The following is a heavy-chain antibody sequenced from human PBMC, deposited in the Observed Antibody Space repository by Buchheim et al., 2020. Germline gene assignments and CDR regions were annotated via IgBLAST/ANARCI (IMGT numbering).Heavy chain of an antibody. CDR1: GYTFTGYY. V-gene: IGHV1-2*02. J-gene: IGHJ4*02. D-gene: IGHD1-26*01. CDR2: INPSTTGT. Sequence: QVQLVQSGAEVKKPGASVKVSCKASGYTFTGYYVHWVRQAPRQGLEWMGWINPSTTGTNYAQEFQGRVSMTRDTSISTAYMELSSLTSADTAVYYCARDAFRGGSGSYYLPDCWGQGT. CDR3: ARDAFRGGSGSYYLPDC.